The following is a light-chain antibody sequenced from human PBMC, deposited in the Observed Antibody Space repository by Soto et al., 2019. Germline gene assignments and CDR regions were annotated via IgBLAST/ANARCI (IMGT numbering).Light chain of an antibody. Sequence: EIVLTQSPGTLSFSPGETATLSCRASQSVDSSYLAWYQQRPGQAPRLLIYGASSRATGIPDRFSGSGSGTDFTLTISGLEPEDFAVYYCQQYGSSPLLTFGPGTKVD. V-gene: IGKV3-20*01. CDR1: QSVDSSY. CDR3: QQYGSSPLLT. J-gene: IGKJ3*01. CDR2: GAS.